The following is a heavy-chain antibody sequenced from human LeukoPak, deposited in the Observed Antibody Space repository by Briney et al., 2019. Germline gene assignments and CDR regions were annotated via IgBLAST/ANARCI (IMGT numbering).Heavy chain of an antibody. Sequence: SETLSLTCTVSGGSVSTSDYYWGWIRQSPVKGLEWIGDVFYSGKTNYNPSLRGRATISIDTSKNQFSLKLTYVTAADSAVYYCARVFDSWGQGTLVTVSS. CDR1: GGSVSTSDYY. CDR2: VFYSGKT. J-gene: IGHJ4*02. CDR3: ARVFDS. V-gene: IGHV4-39*07.